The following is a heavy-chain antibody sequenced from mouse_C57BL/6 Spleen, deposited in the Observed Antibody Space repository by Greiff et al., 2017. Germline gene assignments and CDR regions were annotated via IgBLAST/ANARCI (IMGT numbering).Heavy chain of an antibody. CDR2: IYPGDGDT. Sequence: QVQLQQSGPELVKPGASVKISCKAYGYAFSSSWMNWVKQRPGKGLEWIGRIYPGDGDTNYNGKFKGKATLTADKSSSTAYMQLSSLTSEDSAVYFCARSDIYYDYDVGFDYWGQGTTLTVSS. J-gene: IGHJ2*01. V-gene: IGHV1-82*01. CDR1: GYAFSSSW. D-gene: IGHD2-4*01. CDR3: ARSDIYYDYDVGFDY.